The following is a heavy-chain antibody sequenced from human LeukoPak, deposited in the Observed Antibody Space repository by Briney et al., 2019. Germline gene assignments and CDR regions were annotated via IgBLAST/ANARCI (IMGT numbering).Heavy chain of an antibody. Sequence: GGSLRLSCAASGFTVSSNYMSWVRQAPGKGLEWVSVIYSGGSTYYSDSVKRRFTISRYNSKNTLYLQMNSLRAEDTAVYYCARDRDGAKGFDYWGQGTLVTVSS. CDR3: ARDRDGAKGFDY. V-gene: IGHV3-66*02. D-gene: IGHD4-17*01. CDR1: GFTVSSNY. J-gene: IGHJ4*02. CDR2: IYSGGST.